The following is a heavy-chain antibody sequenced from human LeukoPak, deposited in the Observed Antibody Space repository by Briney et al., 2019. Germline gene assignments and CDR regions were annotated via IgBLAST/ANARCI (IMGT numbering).Heavy chain of an antibody. Sequence: SVTVSFKASGNTFNDYYIHWVRQAPGQGREWMGRIIPILGIANYAQKFQGRVTITADKSTSTAYMELSSLRSEDTAVYYCARETVAAAGTRDWFDRWGQGTLVTVSS. J-gene: IGHJ5*02. V-gene: IGHV1-69*04. CDR3: ARETVAAAGTRDWFDR. CDR2: IIPILGIA. D-gene: IGHD6-13*01. CDR1: GNTFNDYY.